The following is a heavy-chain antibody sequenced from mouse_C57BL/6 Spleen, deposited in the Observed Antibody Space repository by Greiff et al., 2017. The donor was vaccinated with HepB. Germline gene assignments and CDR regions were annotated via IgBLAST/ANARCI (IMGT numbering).Heavy chain of an antibody. CDR3: ARAHYDYDGAMDY. D-gene: IGHD2-4*01. CDR2: INPNNGGT. CDR1: GYTFTDYN. J-gene: IGHJ4*01. V-gene: IGHV1-18*01. Sequence: EVKLQESGPELVKPGASVKIPCKASGYTFTDYNMDWVKQSHGKSLEWIGDINPNNGGTIYNQKFKGKATLTVDKSSSTAYMELRSLTSEDTAVYYCARAHYDYDGAMDYWGQGTSVTVSS.